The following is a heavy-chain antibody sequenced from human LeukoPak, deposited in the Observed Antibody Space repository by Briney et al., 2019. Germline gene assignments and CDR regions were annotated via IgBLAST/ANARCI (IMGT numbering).Heavy chain of an antibody. CDR1: GFTLSSHV. D-gene: IGHD3-3*01. J-gene: IGHJ3*01. CDR3: ARGILSPRSVAFDV. CDR2: ISSDGTTK. V-gene: IGHV3-30-3*01. Sequence: PWGSLRLSCVASGFTLSSHVMHWVRQAPGKGLEWVALISSDGTTKYNADSVEGRFTISRDTSMDTLYLQMNSLIVDDTSVYYCARGILSPRSVAFDVWGQGTMVTVS.